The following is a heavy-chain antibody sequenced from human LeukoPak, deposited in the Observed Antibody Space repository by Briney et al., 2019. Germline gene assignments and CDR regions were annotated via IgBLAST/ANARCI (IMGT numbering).Heavy chain of an antibody. Sequence: GASVKVSCKASGYTFTSYGISWVRQAPGQGLEWMGWISAYNGNTNYAQKLQGRVTMTTDTSTSTAYMELSRLRSDDTAVYYCARDRYSSSWYLNYFDYWGQGTLVTVSS. CDR3: ARDRYSSSWYLNYFDY. V-gene: IGHV1-18*01. D-gene: IGHD6-13*01. CDR2: ISAYNGNT. J-gene: IGHJ4*02. CDR1: GYTFTSYG.